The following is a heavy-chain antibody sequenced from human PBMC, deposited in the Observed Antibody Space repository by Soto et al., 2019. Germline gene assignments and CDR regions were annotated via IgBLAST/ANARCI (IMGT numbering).Heavy chain of an antibody. CDR2: IYWDDDK. D-gene: IGHD5-12*01. J-gene: IGHJ4*02. V-gene: IGHV2-5*02. Sequence: QITLKESGPTLVKPTQTLTLTCTFSGFSLSTSGVGVGWIRQPPGKALEWLALIYWDDDKRYSPSLKSRLTITKDTSKNQVVLTMTNMDPVDTATYYCALDLEMATGVDYWGQGTLVTVSS. CDR3: ALDLEMATGVDY. CDR1: GFSLSTSGVG.